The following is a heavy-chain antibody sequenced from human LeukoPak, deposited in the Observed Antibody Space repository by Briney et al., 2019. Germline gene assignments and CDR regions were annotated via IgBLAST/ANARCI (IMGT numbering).Heavy chain of an antibody. CDR1: GGSVSSGSYY. D-gene: IGHD4-11*01. CDR2: IYYSGST. J-gene: IGHJ4*02. CDR3: ARRGMTTSFDY. V-gene: IGHV4-61*01. Sequence: PSETLSLTCTVSGGSVSSGSYYWSWIRQPPGKGLEWIGYIYYSGSTNYNPSLKSRVTISVDTSKNQFSLKLSSVTAADTAVYYCARRGMTTSFDYWGQGTLVTVSS.